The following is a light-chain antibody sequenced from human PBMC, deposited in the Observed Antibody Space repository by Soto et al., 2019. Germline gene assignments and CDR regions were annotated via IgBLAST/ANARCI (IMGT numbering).Light chain of an antibody. Sequence: ESLLKHSPPTLALSPGERATLSCRASQSVSSYLAWYQQKPGQAPRLLIYDASNRATGIPARFSGSGSGTDFTLTISSLEPEDFAVYYCQQRSNWPPSITFGQGTRLEIK. V-gene: IGKV3-11*01. CDR2: DAS. CDR3: QQRSNWPPSIT. CDR1: QSVSSY. J-gene: IGKJ5*01.